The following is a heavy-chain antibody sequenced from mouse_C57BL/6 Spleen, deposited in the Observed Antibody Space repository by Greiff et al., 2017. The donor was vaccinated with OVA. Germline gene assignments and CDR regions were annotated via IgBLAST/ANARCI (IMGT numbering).Heavy chain of an antibody. J-gene: IGHJ2*01. Sequence: VQLQQPGAELVMPGASVKLSCKASGYTFTSYWMHWVKQRPGQGLEWIGEIDPSDSYTNYNQKFKGKSTLTVDKSSSTAYMQLSSLTSEDSAVYYCAREITGTEDYWGQGTTLTVSS. V-gene: IGHV1-69*01. CDR2: IDPSDSYT. CDR3: AREITGTEDY. CDR1: GYTFTSYW. D-gene: IGHD4-1*01.